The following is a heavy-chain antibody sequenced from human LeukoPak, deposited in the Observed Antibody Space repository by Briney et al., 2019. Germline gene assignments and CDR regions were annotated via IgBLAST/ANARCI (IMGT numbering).Heavy chain of an antibody. D-gene: IGHD6-19*01. J-gene: IGHJ4*02. V-gene: IGHV5-51*01. Sequence: GESLKISCKGSGYSSTNYWIGWVRQLPGKGLEWMGIIYLGDSDTRYSPSFQGQVTISADKSITTAYLQWSSLKASDTAIYYCARHPSYTSGWPLDYWGQGTLVTVSS. CDR2: IYLGDSDT. CDR1: GYSSTNYW. CDR3: ARHPSYTSGWPLDY.